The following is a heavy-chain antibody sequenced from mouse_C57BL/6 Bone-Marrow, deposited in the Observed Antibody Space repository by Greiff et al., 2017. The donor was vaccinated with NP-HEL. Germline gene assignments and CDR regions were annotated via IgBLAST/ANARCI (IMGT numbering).Heavy chain of an antibody. CDR1: GYAFSSSW. CDR2: IYPGDGDT. J-gene: IGHJ2*01. V-gene: IGHV1-82*01. Sequence: VQLQESGPELVKPGASVKISCKASGYAFSSSWMNWVKQRPGKGLEWIGRIYPGDGDTNYNGKFKGKATLTADKSSSTAYMQLSSLTSEDSAVYFCARYYGSIHFDYWGQGTTLTVSS. CDR3: ARYYGSIHFDY. D-gene: IGHD1-1*01.